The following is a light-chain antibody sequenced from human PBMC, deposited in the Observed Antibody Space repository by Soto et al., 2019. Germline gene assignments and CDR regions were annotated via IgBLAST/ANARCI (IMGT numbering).Light chain of an antibody. CDR1: SSNLGSNF. J-gene: IGLJ1*01. CDR3: AAWDDRLSGHV. CDR2: SNN. V-gene: IGLV1-47*02. Sequence: SVLTQPPSASGTPGQRVTISCSGSSSNLGSNFVYWYQQLPGTAPKLLIYSNNQRPSGVPDRFSVSKSGTSASLAISGLRPEDEADYYCAAWDDRLSGHVFGTGTKLTVL.